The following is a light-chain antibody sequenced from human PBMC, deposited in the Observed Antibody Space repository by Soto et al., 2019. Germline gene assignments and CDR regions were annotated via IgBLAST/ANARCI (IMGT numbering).Light chain of an antibody. Sequence: IVLTQSPATLSLSPGESVTLSWGARPTFTSSYLAWYQQKPGQAPRLLIYGASSRATGIPDRFSGSGSGTDFTLTISRLEPEDFAVYYCQQYGSSPRTFGQGTKVDIK. CDR1: PTFTSSY. V-gene: IGKV3-20*01. CDR3: QQYGSSPRT. CDR2: GAS. J-gene: IGKJ1*01.